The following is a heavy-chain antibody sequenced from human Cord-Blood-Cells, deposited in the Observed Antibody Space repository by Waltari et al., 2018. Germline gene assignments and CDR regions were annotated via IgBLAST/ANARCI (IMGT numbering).Heavy chain of an antibody. CDR2: IYYSGST. J-gene: IGHJ2*01. D-gene: IGHD6-13*01. CDR3: ARQRGYSSSWYWYFDL. V-gene: IGHV4-39*01. CDR1: GGSISSSSYS. Sequence: QLQLQESGPGLVKPSETLSLTCTVSGGSISSSSYSWGWIRQPPGKGLEWIGSIYYSGSTYYNPSLKSRVTISVDTSKNQFSLKLSSVTAADTAVYYCARQRGYSSSWYWYFDLWGRGTLVTVSS.